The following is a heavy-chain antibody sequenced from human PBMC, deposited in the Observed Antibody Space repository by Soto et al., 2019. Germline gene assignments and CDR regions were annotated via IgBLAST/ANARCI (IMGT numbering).Heavy chain of an antibody. Sequence: GGSLRLSCAASGVTCSNAWVSWVRQATGKGLAWVGRIKSKTDGGTTDYAAPVKGRFTISRDDSKNTLYLQMNSLKTEDTAVYYCTTDSVNFETWIQLWSHCGQGTLVTVS. J-gene: IGHJ1*01. CDR1: GVTCSNAW. D-gene: IGHD5-18*01. CDR2: IKSKTDGGTT. V-gene: IGHV3-15*01. CDR3: TTDSVNFETWIQLWSH.